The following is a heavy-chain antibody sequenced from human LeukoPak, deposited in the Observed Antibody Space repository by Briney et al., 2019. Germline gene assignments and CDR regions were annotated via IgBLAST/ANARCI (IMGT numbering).Heavy chain of an antibody. CDR1: GFTFDDYA. V-gene: IGHV3-23*01. Sequence: PGGSLRLSCAASGFTFDDYAMNWVRQAPGKGLEWVSAISGSGGSTYYADSVKGRFTISRDNSKNTLYLQMNSLRAEDTAVYYCAKFLPTHIVVANYYFDYWGQGTLVTVSS. CDR2: ISGSGGST. CDR3: AKFLPTHIVVANYYFDY. D-gene: IGHD2-21*01. J-gene: IGHJ4*02.